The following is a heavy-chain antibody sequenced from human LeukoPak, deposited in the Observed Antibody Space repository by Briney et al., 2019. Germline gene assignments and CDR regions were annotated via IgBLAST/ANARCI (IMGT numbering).Heavy chain of an antibody. CDR2: INHSGST. CDR3: ARGRYSYGYIDFDY. V-gene: IGHV4-34*01. CDR1: GGSFSGYY. D-gene: IGHD5-18*01. Sequence: SETLSLTCAVYGGSFSGYYWSWIRQPPGKGLEWIGEINHSGSTNYNPSLKSRVTISVDTSKNQFSLKLSSVTAADTAVYYRARGRYSYGYIDFDYWGQGTLVTVSS. J-gene: IGHJ4*02.